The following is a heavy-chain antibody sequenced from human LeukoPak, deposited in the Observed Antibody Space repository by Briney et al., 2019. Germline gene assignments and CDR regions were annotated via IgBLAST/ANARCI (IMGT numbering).Heavy chain of an antibody. J-gene: IGHJ4*02. CDR3: AKVDDYGDY. CDR1: GFTFSTYN. CDR2: ISSSSTTI. Sequence: PGGSLRLSCAASGFTFSTYNMNWVRQAPGQGLEWVSYISSSSTTIYYADSVKGRFTISRDNAKNSMYLLMNSLKSEDTAFYYCAKVDDYGDYWGQGTLVTVSS. D-gene: IGHD5-24*01. V-gene: IGHV3-48*01.